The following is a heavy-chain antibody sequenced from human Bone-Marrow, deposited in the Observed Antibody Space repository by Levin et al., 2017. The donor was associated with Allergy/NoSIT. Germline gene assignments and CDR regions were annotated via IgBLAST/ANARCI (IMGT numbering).Heavy chain of an antibody. D-gene: IGHD2-2*01. CDR2: INPNSGGT. Sequence: VASVKVSCKASGYTFTGYYMHWVRQAPGQGLEWMGWINPNSGGTNYAQKFQGRVTMTRDTSISTAYMELSRLRSDDTAVYYCARGHRYCSSTSCYFYYFDYWGQGTLVTVSS. V-gene: IGHV1-2*02. CDR1: GYTFTGYY. J-gene: IGHJ4*02. CDR3: ARGHRYCSSTSCYFYYFDY.